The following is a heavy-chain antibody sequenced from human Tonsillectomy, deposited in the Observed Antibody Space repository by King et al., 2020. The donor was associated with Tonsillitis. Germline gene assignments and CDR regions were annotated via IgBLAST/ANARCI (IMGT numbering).Heavy chain of an antibody. Sequence: HVQLVESGGGVVQPGRSLRLSCAGSGFTFSTYAMHWVRQAPGKGLEWVALISYDGSEKYYADSVRGRFTISRDNSKNTLYLQMNSLRAEDTAVYYCARDQSPGDSTGYLNYWGQGTLVTVSS. CDR2: ISYDGSEK. J-gene: IGHJ4*02. CDR1: GFTFSTYA. V-gene: IGHV3-30-3*01. CDR3: ARDQSPGDSTGYLNY. D-gene: IGHD3-22*01.